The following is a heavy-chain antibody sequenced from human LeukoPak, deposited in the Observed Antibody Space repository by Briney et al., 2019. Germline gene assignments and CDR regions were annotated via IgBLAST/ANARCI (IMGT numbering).Heavy chain of an antibody. CDR1: GYTFTGYY. CDR2: ISPNSGGT. Sequence: ASVKVSCKASGYTFTGYYMHWVRQAPGQGLEWMGWISPNSGGTNYAQKFQGRVTMTRDTSISTAYMELSRLRSDDTAVYSCARAHRSGWYYFDYCGQGTLVTVSS. CDR3: ARAHRSGWYYFDY. J-gene: IGHJ4*02. V-gene: IGHV1-2*02. D-gene: IGHD6-19*01.